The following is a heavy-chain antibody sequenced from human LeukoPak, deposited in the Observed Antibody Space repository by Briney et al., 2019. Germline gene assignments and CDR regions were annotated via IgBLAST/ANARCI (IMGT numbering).Heavy chain of an antibody. V-gene: IGHV3-30*18. CDR3: AKGGEVSSWYKRLKLYFDS. CDR2: ISYDGSNK. D-gene: IGHD6-13*01. Sequence: GGSLRLSCAASGFTFSNYGMHWVRQAPGKGLEWVAVISYDGSNKYYADSVKGRFTISRDNSKNTLYLQMNSLRAEDTAVYYCAKGGEVSSWYKRLKLYFDSWSRGTLVTVSS. J-gene: IGHJ4*02. CDR1: GFTFSNYG.